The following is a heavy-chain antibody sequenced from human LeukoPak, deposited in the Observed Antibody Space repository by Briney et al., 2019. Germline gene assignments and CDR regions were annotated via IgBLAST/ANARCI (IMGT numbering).Heavy chain of an antibody. J-gene: IGHJ4*02. CDR1: GDSVSSNSAA. CDR2: TYYRSKWYN. V-gene: IGHV6-1*01. D-gene: IGHD2-8*01. Sequence: SQTLSLTCAISGDSVSSNSAAWNWIRQSPSRGLEWLGRTYYRSKWYNDYAVSVKSRITINPDTSKNQFSLQLSSVTPEDTAVYYCARLDRYCTNGVCYPDYWGQGTLVTVSS. CDR3: ARLDRYCTNGVCYPDY.